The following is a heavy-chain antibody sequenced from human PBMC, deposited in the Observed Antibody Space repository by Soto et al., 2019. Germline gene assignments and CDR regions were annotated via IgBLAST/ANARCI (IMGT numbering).Heavy chain of an antibody. CDR1: GFPFSSYS. CDR3: ARDLGKSGYSYGYFDY. D-gene: IGHD5-18*01. V-gene: IGHV3-48*01. CDR2: ISSSSSTI. Sequence: GGSLTLSCAASGFPFSSYSMNWVRQAPGKGLEWVSYISSSSSTIYYADSVKGRFTISRDNAKNSLYLQMNSLRAEATAVYYCARDLGKSGYSYGYFDYWGQGTLVTVSS. J-gene: IGHJ4*02.